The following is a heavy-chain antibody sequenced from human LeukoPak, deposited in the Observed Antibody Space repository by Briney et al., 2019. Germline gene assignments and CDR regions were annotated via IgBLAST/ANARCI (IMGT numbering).Heavy chain of an antibody. CDR3: ARPNLTSYYQRRGYDAFDV. D-gene: IGHD3-22*01. V-gene: IGHV5-51*01. CDR2: IYPDDSDT. J-gene: IGHJ3*01. Sequence: GESLQISCMGPGYRFNSYWIAWVRQMPGKGLEWMGIIYPDDSDTRYSPSFQGQVTISADKSVRTAYLQWSSLKTSDTAMYYCARPNLTSYYQRRGYDAFDVWSQGTMVTVSS. CDR1: GYRFNSYW.